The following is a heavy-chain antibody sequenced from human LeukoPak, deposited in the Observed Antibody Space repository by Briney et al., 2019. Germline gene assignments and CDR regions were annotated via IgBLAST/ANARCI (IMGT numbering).Heavy chain of an antibody. CDR1: GFTLSSHG. J-gene: IGHJ4*02. Sequence: GGSLRLSWAASGFTLSSHGMHWVRQAAGKGLGWVAFILYDGSNKYYVDSVKGRFTNSRDNSKNTLYLQMNSLRAEDTAVYYCAKGIAVGGIYYFDYWGQGTLVTVSS. CDR2: ILYDGSNK. V-gene: IGHV3-30*02. D-gene: IGHD6-19*01. CDR3: AKGIAVGGIYYFDY.